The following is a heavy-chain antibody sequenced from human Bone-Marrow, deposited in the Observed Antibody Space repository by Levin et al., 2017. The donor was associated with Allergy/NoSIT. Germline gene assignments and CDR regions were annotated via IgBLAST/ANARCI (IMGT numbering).Heavy chain of an antibody. CDR1: GYSLTNYW. Sequence: GESLKISCQASGYSLTNYWIGWVRQMPGKGLELMGLIYLSNSDTRYSPSFQGQVTISVDKSISTAYLQWSSLKASDTAMYYCTRLAPHGDYGDSWGQGTLVTVSS. J-gene: IGHJ4*02. V-gene: IGHV5-51*01. CDR2: IYLSNSDT. D-gene: IGHD4-17*01. CDR3: TRLAPHGDYGDS.